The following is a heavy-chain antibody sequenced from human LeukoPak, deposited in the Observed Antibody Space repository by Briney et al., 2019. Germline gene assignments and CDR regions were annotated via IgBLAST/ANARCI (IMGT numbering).Heavy chain of an antibody. CDR3: ARGSIGPVGPWFGELPYYYYGMDV. J-gene: IGHJ6*02. CDR1: GYTFTSYG. CDR2: ISAYNGNT. Sequence: ASVKVSCKASGYTFTSYGISWVPQAPGQGLEWMGWISAYNGNTNYAQKLQGRVTMTTDTSTSTAYMELRSLRSDDTAVYYCARGSIGPVGPWFGELPYYYYGMDVWGQGTTVTVSS. D-gene: IGHD3-10*01. V-gene: IGHV1-18*01.